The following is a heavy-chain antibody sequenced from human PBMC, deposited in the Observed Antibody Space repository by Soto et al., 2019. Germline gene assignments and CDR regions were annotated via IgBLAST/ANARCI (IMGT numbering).Heavy chain of an antibody. V-gene: IGHV3-30*18. J-gene: IGHJ4*02. D-gene: IGHD2-21*01. CDR3: AKEADYCVSSKYDN. Sequence: GGSLRLSCVASGLTFSRYGMHWVRQVPGKGLEWVAVISCDGSLKFYEDSVKGRFTISRDNSRNTLYLEMNGLRPEDTAVYYCAKEADYCVSSKYDNWGRGTLVTVSS. CDR1: GLTFSRYG. CDR2: ISCDGSLK.